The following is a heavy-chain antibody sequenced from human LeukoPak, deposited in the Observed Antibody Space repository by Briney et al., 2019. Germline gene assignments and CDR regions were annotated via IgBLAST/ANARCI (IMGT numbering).Heavy chain of an antibody. Sequence: GESLKISCKGSGYSFTNYWIGWVRQMPGKGLEWMGIIYPGDSDTRYSPSFQGQVTISADKSISTAYLQWSSLKASDTAMYYCARAYYDYVWGSYRLNNWFDPWGQGTLVTVSS. CDR1: GYSFTNYW. V-gene: IGHV5-51*01. D-gene: IGHD3-16*02. CDR3: ARAYYDYVWGSYRLNNWFDP. CDR2: IYPGDSDT. J-gene: IGHJ5*02.